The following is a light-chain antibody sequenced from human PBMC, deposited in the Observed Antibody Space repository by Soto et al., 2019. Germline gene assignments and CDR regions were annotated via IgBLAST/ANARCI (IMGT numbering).Light chain of an antibody. CDR1: QSVSSSY. CDR3: QQYGSSPWT. V-gene: IGKV3-20*01. Sequence: EIVLTQSPATLSLSPGERATLSCRASQSVSSSYLAWYQQKPGQAPRLLIYGTSSRATGIPDRFSGSGSGTDFTLTISRLEPEDFVVYYCQQYGSSPWTFGQGTMVDVK. CDR2: GTS. J-gene: IGKJ1*01.